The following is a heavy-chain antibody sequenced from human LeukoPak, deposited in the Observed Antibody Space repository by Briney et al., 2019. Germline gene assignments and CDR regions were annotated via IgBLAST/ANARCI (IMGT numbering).Heavy chain of an antibody. CDR3: ARGSGSYFDDAFDI. CDR2: IIPIFGTA. D-gene: IGHD1-26*01. Sequence: SVKVSWKASGGTFSSYAISWVRQAPGQGLEWMGGIIPIFGTANYAQKFQGRVTITTDESTSTAYMELSSLRSEDTAVYYCARGSGSYFDDAFDIWGQGTMVTVSS. CDR1: GGTFSSYA. V-gene: IGHV1-69*05. J-gene: IGHJ3*02.